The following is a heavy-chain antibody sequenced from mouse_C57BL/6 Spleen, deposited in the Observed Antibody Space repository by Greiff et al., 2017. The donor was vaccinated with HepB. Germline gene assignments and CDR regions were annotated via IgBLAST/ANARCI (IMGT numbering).Heavy chain of an antibody. CDR1: GYSITSGYY. J-gene: IGHJ3*01. Sequence: VQLKQSGPGLVKPSQSLSLTCSVTGYSITSGYYWNWIRQFPGNKLEWMGYISYDGSNNYNPSLKNRISITRDTSKNQFFLKLNSVTTEDTATYYCARDDYDYDWFAYWGQGTLVTVSA. V-gene: IGHV3-6*01. CDR3: ARDDYDYDWFAY. CDR2: ISYDGSN. D-gene: IGHD2-4*01.